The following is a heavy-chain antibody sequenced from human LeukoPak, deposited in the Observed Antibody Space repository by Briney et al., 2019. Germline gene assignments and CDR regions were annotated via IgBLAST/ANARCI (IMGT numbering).Heavy chain of an antibody. D-gene: IGHD2-2*02. V-gene: IGHV1-8*01. CDR1: GCDFSSFD. J-gene: IGHJ4*02. CDR2: VNSNSGNT. CDR3: ARGTPYCSSASCYNY. Sequence: ASVKVSCKASGCDFSSFDVNWVRQAPGQGLEWMGWVNSNSGNTGYAQKFQGRVTMTRDTSISTAYMELSNLRSEDTAVYYCARGTPYCSSASCYNYWGQGSLVTVSS.